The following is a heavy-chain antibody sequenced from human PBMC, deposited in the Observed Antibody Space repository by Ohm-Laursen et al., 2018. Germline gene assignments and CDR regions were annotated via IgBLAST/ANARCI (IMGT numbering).Heavy chain of an antibody. CDR3: ARGSGGEGAV. V-gene: IGHV4-34*01. CDR1: GGSFSGYY. CDR2: INHSGST. J-gene: IGHJ4*02. D-gene: IGHD3-16*01. Sequence: SETLSLTCAVYGGSFSGYYWSWIRQPPGKGLEWIGEINHSGSTNYNPSLKSRVTISVDTSKNQFPLKMSSVNAADTAGYSCARGSGGEGAVWGQGTLVTVSS.